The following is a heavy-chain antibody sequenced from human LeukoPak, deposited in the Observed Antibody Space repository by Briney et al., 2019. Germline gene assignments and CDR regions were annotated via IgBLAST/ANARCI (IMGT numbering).Heavy chain of an antibody. CDR1: GGSISSGDSY. D-gene: IGHD3-3*01. Sequence: SQTLSLTCTVSGGSISSGDSYWSWIRQPPGKGLEWIGYIYYSGSTYYNPSLKSRVTISVDTSKNQFSLKLSSVTAADTAVYYCARAPRIRDFWSGAYYYFDYWGQGTLVTVSS. V-gene: IGHV4-30-4*01. CDR2: IYYSGST. CDR3: ARAPRIRDFWSGAYYYFDY. J-gene: IGHJ4*02.